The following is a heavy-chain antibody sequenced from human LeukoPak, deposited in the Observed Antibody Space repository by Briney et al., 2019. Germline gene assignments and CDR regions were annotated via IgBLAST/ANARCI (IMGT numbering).Heavy chain of an antibody. CDR2: ISYDGSNK. Sequence: PGGSLRLSCAASGFTFSSYGVHWVRQAPGKGLEWVAAISYDGSNKYYADSVKGRFTISRDNSKNTLYLQMNSLRAEDTAVYYCAKDHGPLHYYGPGYWGQGTLVTVSS. V-gene: IGHV3-30*18. J-gene: IGHJ4*02. CDR3: AKDHGPLHYYGPGY. CDR1: GFTFSSYG. D-gene: IGHD3-10*01.